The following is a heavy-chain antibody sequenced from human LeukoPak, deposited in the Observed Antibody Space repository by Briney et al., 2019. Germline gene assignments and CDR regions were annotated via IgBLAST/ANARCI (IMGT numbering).Heavy chain of an antibody. CDR3: ARRGIAVAGTFDY. CDR2: INRSGST. Sequence: SETLSLTCAVYGGSFSGYYWSWIRQPPGKGLEWIGEINRSGSTNYNPSLKSRVTISVDTSKNQFSLKLSSVTAADTAVYYCARRGIAVAGTFDYWGQGTLVSVSS. CDR1: GGSFSGYY. J-gene: IGHJ4*02. V-gene: IGHV4-34*01. D-gene: IGHD6-19*01.